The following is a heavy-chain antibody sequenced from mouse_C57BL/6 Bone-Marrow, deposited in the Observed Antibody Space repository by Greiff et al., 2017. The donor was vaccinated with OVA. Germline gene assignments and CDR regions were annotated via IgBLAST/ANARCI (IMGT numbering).Heavy chain of an antibody. Sequence: EVQLVESGGGLVQPKGSLKLSCAASGFTFNTYAMHWVSQAPGKGLEWVARIRSKSSNYATYYADSVKDRFNIYSDDSQSMLYLQMNNLKTEDTAMYYCVREVGYYPWFAYWGQGTLVTVSA. D-gene: IGHD2-3*01. CDR1: GFTFNTYA. CDR2: IRSKSSNYAT. CDR3: VREVGYYPWFAY. V-gene: IGHV10-3*01. J-gene: IGHJ3*01.